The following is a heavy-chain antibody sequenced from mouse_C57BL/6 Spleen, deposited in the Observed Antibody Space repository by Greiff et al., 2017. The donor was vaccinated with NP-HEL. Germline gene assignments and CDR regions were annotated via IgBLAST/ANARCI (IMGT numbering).Heavy chain of an antibody. CDR2: IDPSDSYT. CDR3: ARGTITTVVATYWYFDV. V-gene: IGHV1-59*01. J-gene: IGHJ1*03. CDR1: GYTFTSYW. D-gene: IGHD1-1*01. Sequence: QVQLQQPGAELVRPGTSVELSCKASGYTFTSYWMHWVKQRPGQGLEWIGVIDPSDSYTNYNQKFKGKATLTVDTSSSTAYMQLSSLTSEDSAVYYCARGTITTVVATYWYFDVWGTGTTVTVSS.